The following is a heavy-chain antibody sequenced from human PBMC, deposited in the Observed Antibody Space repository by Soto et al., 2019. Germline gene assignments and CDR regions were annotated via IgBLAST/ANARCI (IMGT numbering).Heavy chain of an antibody. V-gene: IGHV1-2*02. D-gene: IGHD2-15*01. CDR2: INPNSGGT. Sequence: QVQLVQSGAEVKKPGASVKVSCKASGYTFTGYYMHWVRQAPGQGLEWMGWINPNSGGTNYAQKFQGRITMTRDTSISTAYMELSSLRSEDTAVYYCARGGSIEGYCSGGSCYSTFDYWGQGTLVTVSS. J-gene: IGHJ4*02. CDR3: ARGGSIEGYCSGGSCYSTFDY. CDR1: GYTFTGYY.